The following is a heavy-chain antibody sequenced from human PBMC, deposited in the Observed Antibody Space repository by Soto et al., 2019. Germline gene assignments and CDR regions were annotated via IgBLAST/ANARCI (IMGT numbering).Heavy chain of an antibody. J-gene: IGHJ4*02. V-gene: IGHV3-20*04. Sequence: GGSLRLSCATSGFTFYDYGMSWVRPAPGKGLEWVSGINWNGGCTGYADYVKGRFTISRDNAKNSLYLQMNSLRVEDTALYYCARDMHYYDSSGAGYWCQGTLVTVSS. CDR1: GFTFYDYG. D-gene: IGHD3-22*01. CDR2: INWNGGCT. CDR3: ARDMHYYDSSGAGY.